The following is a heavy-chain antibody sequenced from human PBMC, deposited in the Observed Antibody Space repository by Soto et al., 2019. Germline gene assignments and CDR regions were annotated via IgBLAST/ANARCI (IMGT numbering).Heavy chain of an antibody. CDR2: IIPICGTS. J-gene: IGHJ5*02. CDR3: ARDVLLVVVSATRAAGWVAP. Sequence: QLVQSGAEVKQPGSSVNVSCKTSGGSFSSNTITWVRQAPGQGLEWMGGIIPICGTSNYAQKFQGRVTITADESTNTVYMELSRLRYEDTAVYYCARDVLLVVVSATRAAGWVAPWGQGTLVTASS. D-gene: IGHD2-15*01. CDR1: GGSFSSNT. V-gene: IGHV1-69*01.